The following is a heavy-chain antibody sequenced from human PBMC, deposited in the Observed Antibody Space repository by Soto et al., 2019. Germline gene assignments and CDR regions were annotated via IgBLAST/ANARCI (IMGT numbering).Heavy chain of an antibody. Sequence: EASLKVSCKASGGTFSSYTISWMRQAPGQGLEWMGRIIPIRGIANYAQKFQGRVTITRDTSASTAYMDLSSLRSEDTTVYYFARGVSGGDADWFDPWGPGTLVTVS. CDR1: GGTFSSYT. D-gene: IGHD2-21*02. CDR2: IIPIRGIA. J-gene: IGHJ5*02. V-gene: IGHV1-69*02. CDR3: ARGVSGGDADWFDP.